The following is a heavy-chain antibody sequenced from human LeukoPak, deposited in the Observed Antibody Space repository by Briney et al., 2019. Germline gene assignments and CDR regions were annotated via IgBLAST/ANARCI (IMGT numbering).Heavy chain of an antibody. CDR1: GFIFSSYS. J-gene: IGHJ3*02. CDR3: ARDHHLRLYDSQARDTFDI. Sequence: PGGSLRLSCAASGFIFSSYSMNWVRQAPGKGLEWVSYISSSSSTMYYADSVKGRFSISRDNAKNSLYLQMNSLRAEDTAVYYCARDHHLRLYDSQARDTFDIWGQGTMVTVSS. CDR2: ISSSSSTM. V-gene: IGHV3-48*01. D-gene: IGHD3-22*01.